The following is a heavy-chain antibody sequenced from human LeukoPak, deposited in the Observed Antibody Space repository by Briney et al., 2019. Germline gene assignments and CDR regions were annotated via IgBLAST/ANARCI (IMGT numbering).Heavy chain of an antibody. J-gene: IGHJ5*02. CDR2: IYSSGNT. V-gene: IGHV4-4*07. Sequence: SETLSLTCTVSGGSISSYYWSWIRQPAGKGLEWIGRIYSSGNTNYNPSLQSRVTMSGDTSKNQFSLKLSSVTAADTAVYYCAREGGYCSSSSCYNWFDPWGQGTLVTVSS. CDR1: GGSISSYY. D-gene: IGHD2-2*01. CDR3: AREGGYCSSSSCYNWFDP.